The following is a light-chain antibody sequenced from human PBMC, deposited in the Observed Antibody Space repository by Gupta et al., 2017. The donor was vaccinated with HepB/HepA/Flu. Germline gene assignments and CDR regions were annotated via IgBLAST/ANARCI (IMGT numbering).Light chain of an antibody. CDR1: SSDIGDYNY. CDR2: DVS. CDR3: SSYTAITRSVV. V-gene: IGLV2-14*03. Sequence: QSALTQPASVSGSPGRSITISFIGPSSDIGDYNYVSWYQQLPGKAPKLIIYDVSRRPSGVSNRFSGSKSANTASLSISWLQAEDEADYYCSSYTAITRSVVFGGGTKVTVL. J-gene: IGLJ2*01.